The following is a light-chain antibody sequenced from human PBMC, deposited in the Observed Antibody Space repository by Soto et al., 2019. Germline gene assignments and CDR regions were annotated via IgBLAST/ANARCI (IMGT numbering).Light chain of an antibody. CDR1: QSISSW. CDR3: QQLTGYPLT. J-gene: IGKJ4*01. Sequence: DIQMTQSPSTLSASVGDRVTMTCRASQSISSWLAWYQQKPGKAPKLLIYKASTLKSGVPSRFSGGGSETDFTLTINSLQPEDFATYYCQQLTGYPLTFGGGTKGDIK. CDR2: KAS. V-gene: IGKV1-5*03.